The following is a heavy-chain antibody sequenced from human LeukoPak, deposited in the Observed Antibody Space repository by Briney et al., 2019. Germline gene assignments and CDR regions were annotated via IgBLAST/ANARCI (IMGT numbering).Heavy chain of an antibody. CDR2: ISPTGSTT. J-gene: IGHJ4*02. V-gene: IGHV3-74*01. Sequence: GGSLRLSCAASGFTFSDYSMKWVRQAPGKGLVWVSRISPTGSTTSYADSVKGRFTVSRDNAKNTLYLQVNNLRAEDTAVYYCARGPNSNWSGLDFWGQGTLLTVSS. CDR3: ARGPNSNWSGLDF. CDR1: GFTFSDYS. D-gene: IGHD6-6*01.